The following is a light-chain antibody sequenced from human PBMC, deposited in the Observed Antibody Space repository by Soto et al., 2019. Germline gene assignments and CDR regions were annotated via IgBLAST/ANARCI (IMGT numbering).Light chain of an antibody. V-gene: IGLV1-44*01. CDR3: AAWDDTLNGPV. Sequence: QSVLTQPPSASRAPGQRVTISCSGSSSNIGSNAVNWYQQLPGTAPKLLIFSNSQRPSGVPDRFSGSSSGTSASLAIGGLQSEDEDDYYCAAWDDTLNGPVFGGGTKLTVL. CDR1: SSNIGSNA. CDR2: SNS. J-gene: IGLJ2*01.